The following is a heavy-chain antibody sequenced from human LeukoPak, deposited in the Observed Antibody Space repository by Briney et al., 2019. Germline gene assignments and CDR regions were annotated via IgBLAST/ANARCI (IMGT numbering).Heavy chain of an antibody. J-gene: IGHJ5*02. Sequence: GGSLRLSCAASGFTFADYGRSCVSQAPGKGLEWVSGINWRGGFTSYPDSVKGRFTISRDNARNSLYLQMNSLTAEDTALYYCARDVRTGTGAILDTWGQGTLVSVSS. CDR2: INWRGGFT. V-gene: IGHV3-20*04. CDR1: GFTFADYG. CDR3: ARDVRTGTGAILDT. D-gene: IGHD1-1*01.